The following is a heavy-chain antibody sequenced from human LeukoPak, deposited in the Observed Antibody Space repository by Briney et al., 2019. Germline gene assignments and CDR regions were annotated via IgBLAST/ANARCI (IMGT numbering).Heavy chain of an antibody. J-gene: IGHJ4*02. Sequence: PSETLSLTCTVSGGSISSSSYYWGWIRQPPGKGLEWIGSIYYSGGTYYNPSLKSRVTISVDTSKNQFSLRLSSVTAADTAVYYCARQGVYYRDPFDYWGQGTLVTVSS. CDR3: ARQGVYYRDPFDY. CDR2: IYYSGGT. D-gene: IGHD3-16*02. V-gene: IGHV4-39*01. CDR1: GGSISSSSYY.